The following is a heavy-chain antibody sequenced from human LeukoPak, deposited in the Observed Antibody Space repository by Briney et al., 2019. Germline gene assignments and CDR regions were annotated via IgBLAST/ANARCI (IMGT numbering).Heavy chain of an antibody. CDR1: GGSFSGYY. CDR3: ARGRVATMGWFDP. J-gene: IGHJ5*02. V-gene: IGHV4-34*01. D-gene: IGHD5-12*01. CDR2: INHSGST. Sequence: SETLSLTCAVYGGSFSGYYWSWIRQPPGKGLEWIGEINHSGSTNHNPSLKSGVTISVDTSKNQSSLKLSSVPAAATAVYYCARGRVATMGWFDPWGQGTLVTVSS.